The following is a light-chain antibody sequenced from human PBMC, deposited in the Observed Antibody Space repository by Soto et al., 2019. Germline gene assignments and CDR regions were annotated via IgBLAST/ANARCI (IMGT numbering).Light chain of an antibody. CDR3: QQYNNRPPWT. J-gene: IGKJ1*01. Sequence: EIVMTQSPATLSLSPGERATLSCRASQSVGSNLAWYQQKPGQAPRLLMYGASTRATGVPARFSGSGSGAEFTLTISSLQSEDFAVYYCQQYNNRPPWTFGQGTKVEIE. V-gene: IGKV3-15*01. CDR2: GAS. CDR1: QSVGSN.